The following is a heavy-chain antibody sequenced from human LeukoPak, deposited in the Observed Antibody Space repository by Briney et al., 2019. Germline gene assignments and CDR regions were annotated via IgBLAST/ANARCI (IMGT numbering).Heavy chain of an antibody. CDR2: ISSSSSYI. D-gene: IGHD4-23*01. CDR1: GFTFSSYW. J-gene: IGHJ4*02. Sequence: PGGSLRLSCAASGFTFSSYWMSWVRQAPGKGLEWVSSISSSSSYIYYVDSVKGRFTISRDNAKNSLYLHMNSLRAEDTAVYYCARDYGGSSPFDYWGQGTLVTVSS. V-gene: IGHV3-21*01. CDR3: ARDYGGSSPFDY.